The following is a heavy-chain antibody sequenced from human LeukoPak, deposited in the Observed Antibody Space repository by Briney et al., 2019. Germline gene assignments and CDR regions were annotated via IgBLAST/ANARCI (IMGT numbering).Heavy chain of an antibody. D-gene: IGHD3-3*01. Sequence: ASVKVSCKASGYTFTGYYMHWVRQAPGQGLEWMGWINPNSGGTSYAQKFQGRVTMTRDTSISTAYMELSRLRSDDTAVYYCARGHTSYDFWSGYLFDYWGQGTLVTVSS. CDR1: GYTFTGYY. V-gene: IGHV1-2*02. J-gene: IGHJ4*02. CDR2: INPNSGGT. CDR3: ARGHTSYDFWSGYLFDY.